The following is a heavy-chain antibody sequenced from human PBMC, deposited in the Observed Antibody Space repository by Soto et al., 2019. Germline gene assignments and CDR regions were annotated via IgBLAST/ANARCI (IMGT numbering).Heavy chain of an antibody. D-gene: IGHD6-6*01. CDR1: GDSIISYY. Sequence: PSETLSLTCTVSGDSIISYYWGWIRQPPGKGLEWIGYIHYSGSTNYNPSLKSRVTISVDTPKNQFSLKVNSMTAADTAVYYCARGGLAARKGRWFDPWGQGTLVTVSS. CDR3: ARGGLAARKGRWFDP. V-gene: IGHV4-59*01. CDR2: IHYSGST. J-gene: IGHJ5*02.